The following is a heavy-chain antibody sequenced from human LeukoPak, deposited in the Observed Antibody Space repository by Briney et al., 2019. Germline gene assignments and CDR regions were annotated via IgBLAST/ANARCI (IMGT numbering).Heavy chain of an antibody. D-gene: IGHD6-19*01. Sequence: QTGGSLRLSCAASGFSVSSHYMSWVRQAPGKGLEWVSVIYSGGSTYYADSVKGRLTISRDNSKNTLYLQMNSLRAEDTAVYYCARVLEEGSGWPNWFDPWGQGTLVTVSS. J-gene: IGHJ5*02. CDR1: GFSVSSHY. CDR2: IYSGGST. V-gene: IGHV3-66*01. CDR3: ARVLEEGSGWPNWFDP.